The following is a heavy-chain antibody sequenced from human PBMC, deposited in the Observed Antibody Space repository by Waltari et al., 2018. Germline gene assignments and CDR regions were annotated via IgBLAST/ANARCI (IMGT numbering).Heavy chain of an antibody. CDR3: AREGFPY. CDR2: IYYGGST. CDR1: GGSVSSSTYY. V-gene: IGHV4-39*07. Sequence: QLQLQESGPGLVKPSETLSLTCTVSGGSVSSSTYYWGWLRQPPGKGLEWIGSIYYGGSTYYNPALKSRVTISVDTSKNQFSLRLSSVTAADTAVYYCAREGFPYWGQGTLVTVSS. J-gene: IGHJ4*02.